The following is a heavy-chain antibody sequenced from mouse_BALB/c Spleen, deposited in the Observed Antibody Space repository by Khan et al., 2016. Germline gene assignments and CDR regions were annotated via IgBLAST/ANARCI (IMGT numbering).Heavy chain of an antibody. Sequence: QVQLKESGPGLVAPSQSLSITCTVAGFSLTSYGVHWVRQPPGKGLEWLVVIWSDGSITYNSALNSRLSIRKANSKRQVFLKMNSLQTCDTAMYCFTGRDDCAGAMDNWGQGTSVTVSS. V-gene: IGHV2-6*03. J-gene: IGHJ4*01. CDR3: TGRDDCAGAMDN. CDR2: IWSDGSI. D-gene: IGHD2-4*01. CDR1: GFSLTSYG.